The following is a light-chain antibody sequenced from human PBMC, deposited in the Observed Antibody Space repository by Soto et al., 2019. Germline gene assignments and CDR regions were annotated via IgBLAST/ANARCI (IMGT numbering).Light chain of an antibody. Sequence: EIVLTQSPGTLSLSPGERATLSCRASQSVSSSYLAWYQQKPGQAPRLIIYGASIRATGIPDRFSGSGSGTDFTLTISSLEPEDFAVYYCQQRSDWPLTFGGGTKVDIK. CDR1: QSVSSSY. CDR2: GAS. CDR3: QQRSDWPLT. J-gene: IGKJ4*01. V-gene: IGKV3D-20*02.